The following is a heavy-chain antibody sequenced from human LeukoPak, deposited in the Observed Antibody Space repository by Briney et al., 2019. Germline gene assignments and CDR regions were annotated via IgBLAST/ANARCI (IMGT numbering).Heavy chain of an antibody. CDR2: MNPNSGNT. J-gene: IGHJ4*02. CDR3: AKDPRVSYGDYIIR. Sequence: ASVKVSCKASGYTFTSYDINWVRQATGQGLEWMGWMNPNSGNTGYAQKFQGRVTMTRNTSISTAHMELSSLRSEDTAVYYCAKDPRVSYGDYIIRWGLGTLVIVPS. D-gene: IGHD4-17*01. CDR1: GYTFTSYD. V-gene: IGHV1-8*01.